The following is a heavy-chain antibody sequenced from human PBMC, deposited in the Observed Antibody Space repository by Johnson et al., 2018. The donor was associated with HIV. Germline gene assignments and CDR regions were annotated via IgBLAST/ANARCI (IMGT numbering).Heavy chain of an antibody. D-gene: IGHD5-12*01. CDR3: ARASNSGYDQAFDI. CDR1: GFTVSSNY. CDR2: IYSGGST. Sequence: VQLVESGGGLIQPGGSLRLSCAASGFTVSSNYMSWVRQAPGKGLEWVSVIYSGGSTYYADSVKGRFTISRDNSKNTLYLQINSLRAEDTAVYYCARASNSGYDQAFDIWGQGTMVTVSS. J-gene: IGHJ3*02. V-gene: IGHV3-53*01.